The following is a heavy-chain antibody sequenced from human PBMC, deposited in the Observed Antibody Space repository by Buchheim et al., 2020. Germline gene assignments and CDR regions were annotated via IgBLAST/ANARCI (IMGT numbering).Heavy chain of an antibody. D-gene: IGHD3-10*01. Sequence: EVQLVESGGGLVQPGGSLRLSCAASGFTFSSYWMSWVRQAPGKGLEWVANIKQDGSEKYYVDSVKGRFTISRDNAKNSLYLQMNSLRAEDTAVYYCARGTKRNEFHRTMVRGASDYWGQGTL. CDR2: IKQDGSEK. J-gene: IGHJ4*02. CDR3: ARGTKRNEFHRTMVRGASDY. V-gene: IGHV3-7*01. CDR1: GFTFSSYW.